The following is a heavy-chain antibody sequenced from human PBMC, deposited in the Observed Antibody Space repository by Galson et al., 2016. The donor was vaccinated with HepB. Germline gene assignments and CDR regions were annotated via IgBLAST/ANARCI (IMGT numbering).Heavy chain of an antibody. V-gene: IGHV3-13*04. Sequence: SLRLSCAAPGFTFRSYDMSWVRQSTGKGLEWVAAIGTLHDSFFPDSVQGRFSISRENVKSSLYLQLNRLRAGDTAVYYCARIARGSSYTLGYFDLWGRGTLVTVSS. CDR2: IGTLHDS. J-gene: IGHJ2*01. CDR1: GFTFRSYD. D-gene: IGHD6-13*01. CDR3: ARIARGSSYTLGYFDL.